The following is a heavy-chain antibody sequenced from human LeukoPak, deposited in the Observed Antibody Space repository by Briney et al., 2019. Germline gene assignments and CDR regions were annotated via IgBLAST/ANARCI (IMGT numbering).Heavy chain of an antibody. CDR2: ISSSSTI. D-gene: IGHD3-3*01. J-gene: IGHJ6*03. Sequence: PGGSLRLSCAASGFTFSDYYMSWIRQAPGKGLEWVSYISSSSTIYYADSVKGRFTISRDNAKNSLYLQMNSLRAEDTAVYYCARGLGYDFWSGYYTDYYYYMDVWGKGTTVTVSS. CDR3: ARGLGYDFWSGYYTDYYYYMDV. CDR1: GFTFSDYY. V-gene: IGHV3-11*04.